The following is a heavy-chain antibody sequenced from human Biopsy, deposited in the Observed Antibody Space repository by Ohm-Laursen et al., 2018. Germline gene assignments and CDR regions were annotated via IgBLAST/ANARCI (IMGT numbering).Heavy chain of an antibody. J-gene: IGHJ2*01. V-gene: IGHV3-33*01. CDR3: ARDLRGHWFFDL. CDR2: IYNDGINE. Sequence: SLRLSWSASGFTFKNDNMHWVRQAPGKGLEWVAAIYNDGINEYYADSVKGRFTISKDDSKNTLYLQMNSLRVEDTAVFYCARDLRGHWFFDLWGRGTLVTVSS. D-gene: IGHD5/OR15-5a*01. CDR1: GFTFKNDN.